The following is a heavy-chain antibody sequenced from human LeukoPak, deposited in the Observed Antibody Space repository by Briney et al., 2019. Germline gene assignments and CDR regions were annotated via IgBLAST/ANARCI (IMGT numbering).Heavy chain of an antibody. D-gene: IGHD4-23*01. CDR1: GFTFSSYE. J-gene: IGHJ3*02. CDR3: ARCGNWGVGHAFDI. Sequence: GGSLRLSCAAPGFTFSSYEMNWVRQAPGEGLEWVSYISSSGSTIYSADSVKGRFSISRDNAKNSLYLQMNSLRAEDTAVYYCARCGNWGVGHAFDIWGQGTMVTVSS. V-gene: IGHV3-48*03. CDR2: ISSSGSTI.